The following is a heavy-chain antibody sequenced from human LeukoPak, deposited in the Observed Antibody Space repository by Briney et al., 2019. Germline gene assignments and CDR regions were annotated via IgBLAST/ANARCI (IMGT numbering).Heavy chain of an antibody. CDR2: ISGSGGRI. D-gene: IGHD2-2*01. Sequence: GGSLRLSCAASGFTFSSYAMTWVRQAPGKGLEWVSGISGSGGRIYYADSVKGRFAISRDNSKNTLYLEMNSLRGEDTALYYCAKDGLAVPTASVYFDYWGQGALVTVSS. J-gene: IGHJ4*02. CDR3: AKDGLAVPTASVYFDY. V-gene: IGHV3-23*01. CDR1: GFTFSSYA.